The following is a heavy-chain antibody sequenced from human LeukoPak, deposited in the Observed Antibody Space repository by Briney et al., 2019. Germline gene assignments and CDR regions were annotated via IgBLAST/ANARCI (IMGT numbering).Heavy chain of an antibody. CDR3: AKGPNYCSSTSCYPPPFDY. CDR1: GFTFDDYA. CDR2: ISWNSGSI. Sequence: GGSLRLSCAASGFTFDDYAMHWVRQAPGKGLEWVSGISWNSGSIGYADSVKGRFTISRDNAKNSLYLQMNSLRAEDTALYYCAKGPNYCSSTSCYPPPFDYWGQGTLVTVPS. D-gene: IGHD2-2*01. V-gene: IGHV3-9*01. J-gene: IGHJ4*02.